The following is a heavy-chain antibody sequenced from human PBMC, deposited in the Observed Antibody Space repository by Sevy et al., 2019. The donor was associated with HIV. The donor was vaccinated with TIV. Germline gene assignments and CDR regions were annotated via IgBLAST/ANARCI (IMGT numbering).Heavy chain of an antibody. CDR3: AREVAGKTDYYYMDV. J-gene: IGHJ6*03. D-gene: IGHD1-1*01. CDR2: IIPIFGTA. CDR1: GGTFSSYA. Sequence: ASVKVSCKASGGTFSSYAISWVRQAPGQGLEWMGGIIPIFGTANYAQKFQGRVTITADKSTSTAYMELSSLRSEDTAMYYCAREVAGKTDYYYMDVWGKGTTVTVSS. V-gene: IGHV1-69*06.